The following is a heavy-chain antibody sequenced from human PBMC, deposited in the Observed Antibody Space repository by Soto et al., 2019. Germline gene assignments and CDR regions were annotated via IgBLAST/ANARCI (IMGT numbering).Heavy chain of an antibody. J-gene: IGHJ6*03. CDR3: GRDLGIAVAGTDYYYYMDV. V-gene: IGHV4-59*01. CDR2: IYYSGST. D-gene: IGHD6-19*01. CDR1: GGSISSYY. Sequence: PSETLSLTCTVSGGSISSYYWSWIRQPPGKGLEWIGYIYYSGSTNYNPSLKSRVTISVDTSKNQFSLKLSSVTAADTAVYYCGRDLGIAVAGTDYYYYMDVWGKGTTVTVSS.